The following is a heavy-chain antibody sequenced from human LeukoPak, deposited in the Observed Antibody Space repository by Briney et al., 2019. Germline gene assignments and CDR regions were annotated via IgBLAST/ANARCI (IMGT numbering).Heavy chain of an antibody. D-gene: IGHD6-19*01. CDR1: GFTFSSYS. V-gene: IGHV3-21*01. Sequence: GGSLRLSCAASGFTFSSYSMNWVRQAPGKGLEWVSSISSSSSYIYYADSVKGRFTISRDNAKNSLYLQMNSLRAEDTAVYYCAREGAVAGDYWGQEPWSPSPQ. J-gene: IGHJ4*01. CDR2: ISSSSSYI. CDR3: AREGAVAGDY.